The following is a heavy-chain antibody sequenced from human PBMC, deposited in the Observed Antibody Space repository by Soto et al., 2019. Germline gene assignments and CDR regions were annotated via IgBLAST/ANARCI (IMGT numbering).Heavy chain of an antibody. CDR3: ARGHVQPGL. Sequence: GGSLRLSCAASGFTFSTYWMSWVRQVPGEGLKWVASINQDGSEKSYVDSVKGRFTISRDNGKNSLFLQMDSLRAEDTAVYYCARGHVQPGLWGQGTLVTVSS. D-gene: IGHD5-18*01. CDR2: INQDGSEK. CDR1: GFTFSTYW. J-gene: IGHJ4*02. V-gene: IGHV3-7*05.